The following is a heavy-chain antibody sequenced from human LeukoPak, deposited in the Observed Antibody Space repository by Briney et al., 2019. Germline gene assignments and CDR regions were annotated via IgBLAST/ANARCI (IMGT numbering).Heavy chain of an antibody. V-gene: IGHV4-59*08. CDR1: GGSISSYY. Sequence: SETLSLTCTVSGGSISSYYWSWIRQTPGKGLEWIGYIYYSGSTNYNPSLKSRVNISVDTSKNQFSLKLSSVTAADTALYYCASLYCSSTSCYLFHWGQGTLVAVSS. D-gene: IGHD2-2*01. CDR3: ASLYCSSTSCYLFH. J-gene: IGHJ4*02. CDR2: IYYSGST.